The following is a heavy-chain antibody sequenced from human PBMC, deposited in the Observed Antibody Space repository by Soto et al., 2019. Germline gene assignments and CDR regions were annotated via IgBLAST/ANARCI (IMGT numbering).Heavy chain of an antibody. D-gene: IGHD5-12*01. V-gene: IGHV3-72*01. CDR1: GFTLSDHF. Sequence: EGQVVESGGGLVQPGGSLSLSCAASGFTLSDHFMDWVRQAPGKGLEWVGRTKNKGNSYTTEYAASVKGRFTISRDDSKNSVYLHMNSLKSEDTAVYYCARGGYEYRYWGQGTLVTVSS. CDR3: ARGGYEYRY. CDR2: TKNKGNSYTT. J-gene: IGHJ4*02.